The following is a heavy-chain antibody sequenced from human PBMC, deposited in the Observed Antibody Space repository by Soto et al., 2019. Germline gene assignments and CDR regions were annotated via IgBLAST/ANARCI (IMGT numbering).Heavy chain of an antibody. J-gene: IGHJ4*02. Sequence: GGSLRLSCAASGFTFSSYAMHWVRQAPGKGLEWVAVISYDGSNKYYADSVKGRFTISRDNSKNTLYLQMNSLRAEDTAVYYCARENYYGFVFDYWGQGTLVTVSS. V-gene: IGHV3-30-3*01. CDR3: ARENYYGFVFDY. CDR2: ISYDGSNK. D-gene: IGHD3-10*01. CDR1: GFTFSSYA.